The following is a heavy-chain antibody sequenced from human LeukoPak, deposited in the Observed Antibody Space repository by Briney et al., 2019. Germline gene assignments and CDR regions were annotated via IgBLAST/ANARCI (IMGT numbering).Heavy chain of an antibody. CDR1: GFIISTYL. V-gene: IGHV3-15*01. Sequence: GGSLRLSCAASGFIISTYLMSWVRQAPGKGLEWVGRSKGKSDGGTTDYAAPVTGRFILSRDDSKSTLYLQMNSLKTEDTAVYYCTTDNGDLAFDISGQGTMVTVSS. CDR3: TTDNGDLAFDI. J-gene: IGHJ3*02. D-gene: IGHD2-8*01. CDR2: SKGKSDGGTT.